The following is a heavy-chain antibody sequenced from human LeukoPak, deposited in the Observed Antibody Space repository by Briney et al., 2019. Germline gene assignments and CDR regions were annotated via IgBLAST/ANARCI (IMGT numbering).Heavy chain of an antibody. V-gene: IGHV3-23*01. J-gene: IGHJ4*02. CDR2: ISGSGGST. CDR3: AKDPFWSGYFGEIDY. Sequence: GGSLRLSCAASGFTFSSYAMSWVRQAPGKGLEWVSAISGSGGSTYYADSVKGRFTISRDNSKNTLYLQMNSLRAEDTAVYYCAKDPFWSGYFGEIDYWGQGTLVTASS. CDR1: GFTFSSYA. D-gene: IGHD3-3*01.